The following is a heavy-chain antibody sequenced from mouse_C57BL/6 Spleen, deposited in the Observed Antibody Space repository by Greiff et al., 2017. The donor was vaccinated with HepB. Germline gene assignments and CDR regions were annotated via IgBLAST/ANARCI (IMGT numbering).Heavy chain of an antibody. D-gene: IGHD2-2*01. Sequence: QVHVKQPGTELVKPGASVKLSCKASGYTFTSYWMHWVKQRPGQGLEWIGNINPSNGGTNYNEKFKSKATLTVDKSSSTAYMQLSSLTSEDSAVYYCAREEMVTTPFAYWGQGTLVTVSA. CDR1: GYTFTSYW. J-gene: IGHJ3*01. CDR2: INPSNGGT. CDR3: AREEMVTTPFAY. V-gene: IGHV1-53*01.